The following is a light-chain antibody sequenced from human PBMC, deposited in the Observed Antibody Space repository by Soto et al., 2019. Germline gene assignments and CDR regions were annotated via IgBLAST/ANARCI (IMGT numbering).Light chain of an antibody. CDR3: QQYNNLPHT. Sequence: DIQMTQSPYSLSASVGDRVTITCQASQDISNYLNWYQQKPGKAHKLLIYDASNLETGDPTRFSGSGSGTGFTFTISSLQPEDIAVYYCQQYNNLPHTFGRGTKLEIK. CDR2: DAS. V-gene: IGKV1-33*01. CDR1: QDISNY. J-gene: IGKJ2*01.